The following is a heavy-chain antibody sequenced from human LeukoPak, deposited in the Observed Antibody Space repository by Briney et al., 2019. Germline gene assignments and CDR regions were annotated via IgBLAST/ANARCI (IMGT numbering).Heavy chain of an antibody. J-gene: IGHJ6*02. CDR2: ISGSGGST. Sequence: QPGGSLRLSCAASGFTFSSYAMSWVRQAPGKGLEWVSAISGSGGSTYYADSVKGRFTISRDDAKNSLYLQMNSLRAEDTALYYCAKEGGPDYGDYGAPDHKNYYYYGMDVWGQGTTVTVSS. V-gene: IGHV3-23*01. D-gene: IGHD4-17*01. CDR3: AKEGGPDYGDYGAPDHKNYYYYGMDV. CDR1: GFTFSSYA.